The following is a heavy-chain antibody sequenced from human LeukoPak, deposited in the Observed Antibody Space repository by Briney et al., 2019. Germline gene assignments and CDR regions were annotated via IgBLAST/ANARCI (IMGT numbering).Heavy chain of an antibody. CDR2: INHSGST. CDR1: GGSFSGYY. J-gene: IGHJ5*02. CDR3: ARGGPLLAGYNRENRKNWFDP. D-gene: IGHD5-24*01. V-gene: IGHV4-34*01. Sequence: SETLSLTCAVYGGSFSGYYWSWIRQPPGKGLEWIGEINHSGSTNYNPSLKSRVTISVDTSKNQFSLKLSSVTAADTAVYYCARGGPLLAGYNRENRKNWFDPWGQGTLVTVSS.